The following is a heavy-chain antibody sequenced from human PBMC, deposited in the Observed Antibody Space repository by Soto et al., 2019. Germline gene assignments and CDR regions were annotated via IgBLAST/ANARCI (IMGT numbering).Heavy chain of an antibody. D-gene: IGHD5-12*01. CDR1: GGSISSYGHY. Sequence: QVQLQESGPGLVKPSQTLSLTCTVSGGSISSYGHYWSWIRQHTGKGLEWIGYIYYSGNTHYNPSLKSRASISVDTSKNKSSLRLTSVTAADTAVYSCAREGGYDPRNALDIWGQGTKVTVSS. J-gene: IGHJ3*02. CDR2: IYYSGNT. V-gene: IGHV4-31*03. CDR3: AREGGYDPRNALDI.